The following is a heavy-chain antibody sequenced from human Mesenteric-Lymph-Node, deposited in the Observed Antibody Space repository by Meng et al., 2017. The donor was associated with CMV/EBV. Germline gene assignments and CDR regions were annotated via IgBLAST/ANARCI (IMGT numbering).Heavy chain of an antibody. D-gene: IGHD2-2*01. CDR3: ARARGSATSSITRRYFDL. CDR1: SCSDYY. Sequence: SCSDYYWTWLRQPPGKGLEWIGEISQSGSTNYNASLKSRVTISIDTSKNQFSLHLTSVTVADTAVYYCARARGSATSSITRRYFDLWGRGTLVTVSS. CDR2: ISQSGST. V-gene: IGHV4-34*01. J-gene: IGHJ2*01.